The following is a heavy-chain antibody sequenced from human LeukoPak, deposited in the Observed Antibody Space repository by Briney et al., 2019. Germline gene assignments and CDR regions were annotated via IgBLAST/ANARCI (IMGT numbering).Heavy chain of an antibody. Sequence: PGGSLRLSCVASGFTVSGVYMSWVRQAPGQGLDWVSVIYSDDSIYYADSVKGRFTISRDNSKNTLNLQMNSLRAEDTAVYYCASRPRDAAALDYWGQGTLVTVSS. CDR1: GFTVSGVY. V-gene: IGHV3-53*01. CDR2: IYSDDSI. CDR3: ASRPRDAAALDY. J-gene: IGHJ4*02. D-gene: IGHD6-13*01.